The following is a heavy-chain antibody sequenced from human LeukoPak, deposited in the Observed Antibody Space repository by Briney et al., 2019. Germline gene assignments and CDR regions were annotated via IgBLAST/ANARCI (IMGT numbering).Heavy chain of an antibody. Sequence: GASVKVSCKASGYTFTGYYMHWVRQAPGQGLVWMGWINPNSGGTNYAQKFQGRVTMTRDTSISTAYMELSRLRSDDTAVYYCARVGWRRAPPDYYMDVWGKGTTVTISS. CDR2: INPNSGGT. CDR3: ARVGWRRAPPDYYMDV. V-gene: IGHV1-2*02. J-gene: IGHJ6*03. CDR1: GYTFTGYY. D-gene: IGHD2-15*01.